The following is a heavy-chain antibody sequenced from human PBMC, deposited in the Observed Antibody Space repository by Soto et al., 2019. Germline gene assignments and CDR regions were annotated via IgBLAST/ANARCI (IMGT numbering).Heavy chain of an antibody. V-gene: IGHV1-46*01. CDR2: INPSGGST. D-gene: IGHD5-12*01. CDR1: GYTFTSYY. CDR3: ERDKSDGGHGY. J-gene: IGHJ4*02. Sequence: ASVKVSCKASGYTFTSYYMHWVRQAPGQGLEWMGIINPSGGSTSYAQKFQGRVTMTRDASTSTVYMELSSLRSEDTAVYYCERDKSDGGHGYCGQGTRVTVSA.